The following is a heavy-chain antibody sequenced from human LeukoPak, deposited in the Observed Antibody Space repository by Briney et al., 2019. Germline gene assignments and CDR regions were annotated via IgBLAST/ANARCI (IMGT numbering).Heavy chain of an antibody. CDR3: AREQPAAGHFDP. D-gene: IGHD6-13*01. CDR2: IYYSGGT. CDR1: GGSISSYY. V-gene: IGHV4-59*01. J-gene: IGHJ5*02. Sequence: KPSETLSLTCTVSGGSISSYYWSWIRQPPGKGLEWIGYIYYSGGTNYNPSLKSRVTISIDTSKSQFFLELSSVTAADTAVYYCAREQPAAGHFDPWGQGTLVTVSS.